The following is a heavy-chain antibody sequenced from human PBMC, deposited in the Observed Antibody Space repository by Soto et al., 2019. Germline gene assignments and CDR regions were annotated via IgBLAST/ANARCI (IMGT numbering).Heavy chain of an antibody. D-gene: IGHD2-2*01. CDR1: GGTFRSYA. Sequence: ASVKVSCKASGGTFRSYAISWVRQAPGQGLEWMGGIIPIFGTANYAQKFQGRVTITRDTSASTAYMELSSLRSEDAAVYYCASPAGGCSSTSCYEGGDYYYYYGMDVWGQGTTVNVSS. CDR2: IIPIFGTA. V-gene: IGHV1-69*05. CDR3: ASPAGGCSSTSCYEGGDYYYYYGMDV. J-gene: IGHJ6*02.